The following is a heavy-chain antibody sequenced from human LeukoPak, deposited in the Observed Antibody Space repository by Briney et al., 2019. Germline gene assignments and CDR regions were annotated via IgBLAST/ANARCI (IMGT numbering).Heavy chain of an antibody. D-gene: IGHD3-10*01. V-gene: IGHV3-23*01. CDR3: AKAIYASGSPYTSIDY. J-gene: IGHJ4*02. CDR2: ISGSGGST. CDR1: GFTFSSYA. Sequence: GGSLRLSCAASGFTFSSYAMSWVRQAPGKGLEWVSVISGSGGSTNYADSVKGRFTISRDNSKNTLYLQMNSLRAEDTAVYYCAKAIYASGSPYTSIDYWGQGTLVTVSS.